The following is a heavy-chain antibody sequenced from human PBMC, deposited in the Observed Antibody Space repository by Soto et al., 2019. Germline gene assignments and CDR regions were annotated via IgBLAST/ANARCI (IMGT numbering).Heavy chain of an antibody. D-gene: IGHD3-3*01. CDR3: AKGLYDFWSGYSYYFDY. CDR2: ISSSGSTI. Sequence: ATGKGLEWVSYISSSGSTIYYADSVKGRFTISRDNAKNSLYLQMNSLRAEDTAVYYCAKGLYDFWSGYSYYFDYWGQGTLVTVSS. J-gene: IGHJ4*02. V-gene: IGHV3-11*04.